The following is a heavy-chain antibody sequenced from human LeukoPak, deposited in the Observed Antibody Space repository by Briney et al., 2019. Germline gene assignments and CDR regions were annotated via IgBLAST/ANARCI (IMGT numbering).Heavy chain of an antibody. D-gene: IGHD6-13*01. V-gene: IGHV3-30*02. CDR2: IRYDGSNK. Sequence: PGGSLRLSRAASGFTFSSYGMHWVRQAPGKGLEWVAFIRYDGSNKYYADSVKGRFTISRDNSKNTLYLQMNSLRAEDTAVYYCAYIPTGQLVPDYWGQGTLVTVSS. J-gene: IGHJ4*02. CDR1: GFTFSSYG. CDR3: AYIPTGQLVPDY.